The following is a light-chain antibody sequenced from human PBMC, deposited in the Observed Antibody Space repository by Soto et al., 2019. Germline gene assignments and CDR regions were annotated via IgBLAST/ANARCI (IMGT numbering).Light chain of an antibody. Sequence: EIVLTQSPGTLSLSPGERATLSCRASKSVSSSYLAWYQQKPGQAPRLLIYGASSRATGIPDRFSGSGSGTDFTLTISRLEPEEFAVYYCQQYGSSPRALTFGGGTKVEIK. CDR2: GAS. CDR1: KSVSSSY. CDR3: QQYGSSPRALT. V-gene: IGKV3-20*01. J-gene: IGKJ4*01.